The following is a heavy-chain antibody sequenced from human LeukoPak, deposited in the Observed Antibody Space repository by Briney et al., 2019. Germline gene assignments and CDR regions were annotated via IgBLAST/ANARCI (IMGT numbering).Heavy chain of an antibody. J-gene: IGHJ6*03. Sequence: ASVRVSCKASGYTFADYYMHWVRQAPGQGLEWMGWINPNSGGTNYAQKFQGRVTMTRDTSISTAYMELSRLRSDDTAVYYCALSVGYYYMDVWGKGTTVTISS. D-gene: IGHD2/OR15-2a*01. CDR2: INPNSGGT. CDR1: GYTFADYY. CDR3: ALSVGYYYMDV. V-gene: IGHV1-2*02.